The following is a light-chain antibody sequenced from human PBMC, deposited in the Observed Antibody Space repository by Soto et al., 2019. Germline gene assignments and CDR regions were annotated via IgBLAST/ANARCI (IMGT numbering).Light chain of an antibody. Sequence: EILLTQSPGTLSLSPGERATLSCRASQSVRNSYLAWYQQKPGQAPRLLIYGASGRATGIPDRFRGSGSGTDFTLTISRLEPEDFAVYSCQQYGSSPYTFDQGTKLEI. CDR1: QSVRNSY. CDR3: QQYGSSPYT. CDR2: GAS. V-gene: IGKV3-20*01. J-gene: IGKJ2*01.